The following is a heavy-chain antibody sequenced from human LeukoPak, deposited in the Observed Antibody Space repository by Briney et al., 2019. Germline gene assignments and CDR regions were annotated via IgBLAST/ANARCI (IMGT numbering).Heavy chain of an antibody. CDR1: GGSLSNYA. V-gene: IGHV1-2*02. J-gene: IGHJ5*02. D-gene: IGHD2-2*01. Sequence: ASVKVSCKASGGSLSNYAISWVRQAPGQGLEWMGWINPNSGGTNYAQKFQGRVTMTRDTSISTAYMELSRLRSDDTAVYYCARAPDCSSTSCYEKGGIGWFDPWGQGTLITVSS. CDR2: INPNSGGT. CDR3: ARAPDCSSTSCYEKGGIGWFDP.